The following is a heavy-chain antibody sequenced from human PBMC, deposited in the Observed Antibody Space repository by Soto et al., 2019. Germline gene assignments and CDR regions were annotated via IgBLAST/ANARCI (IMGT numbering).Heavy chain of an antibody. V-gene: IGHV1-69*01. D-gene: IGHD3-10*01. CDR2: LIPILGTA. CDR3: ARGRAGSGSYDV. Sequence: QVQLVQSGAEVKKPGSSVKVSCKASGSTFSKYAISWVRQAPGQGLEWMGGLIPILGTANYAQKFQGRVTITADESTSTAYMELSSLRSEDTAVYYCARGRAGSGSYDVWGQGTTVTVSS. J-gene: IGHJ6*02. CDR1: GSTFSKYA.